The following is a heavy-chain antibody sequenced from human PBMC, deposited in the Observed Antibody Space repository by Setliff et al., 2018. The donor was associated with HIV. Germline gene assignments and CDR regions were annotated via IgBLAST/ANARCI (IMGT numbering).Heavy chain of an antibody. CDR3: ARGLSFYDPGGFDY. D-gene: IGHD3-22*01. CDR1: GGSISSYY. Sequence: SETLSLTCTVSGGSISSYYWSLIRQPPGKGLEWIGYIYTSGSTHYNPSLKSRVTISVETSKNQFSLKLSSVTASDTAVYYCARGLSFYDPGGFDYWGQGTLVTVSS. V-gene: IGHV4-4*09. CDR2: IYTSGST. J-gene: IGHJ4*02.